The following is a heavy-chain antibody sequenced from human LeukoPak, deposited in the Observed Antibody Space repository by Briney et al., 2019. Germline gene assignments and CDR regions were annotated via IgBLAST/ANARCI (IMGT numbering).Heavy chain of an antibody. D-gene: IGHD6-13*01. CDR1: GYSISSGYY. CDR2: IYHSGST. V-gene: IGHV4-38-2*02. CDR3: ARGHGGSSWFRRVYYYYMDV. J-gene: IGHJ6*03. Sequence: SETLSLTCTVSGYSISSGYYWGWIRQPPGKGLEWIGSIYHSGSTYYNPSLKSRVTISVDTSKNQFSLKLSSVTAADTAVYYCARGHGGSSWFRRVYYYYMDVWGKGTTVTVSS.